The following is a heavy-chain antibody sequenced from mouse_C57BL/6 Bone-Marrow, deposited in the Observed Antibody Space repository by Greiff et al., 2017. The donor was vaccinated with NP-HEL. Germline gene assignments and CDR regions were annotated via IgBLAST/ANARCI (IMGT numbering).Heavy chain of an antibody. CDR1: GFSLTSYG. V-gene: IGHV2-9*01. CDR3: AKQDYAMDY. J-gene: IGHJ4*01. Sequence: VQLQQSGPGLVAPSQSLSITCTVSGFSLTSYGVDWVRQSPGKGLEWLGVIWGGGSTNYNSAFMSRLSISKDNSKSQVFLKMNRLQADDTAMYYCAKQDYAMDYWGQGTSVTVSS. CDR2: IWGGGST.